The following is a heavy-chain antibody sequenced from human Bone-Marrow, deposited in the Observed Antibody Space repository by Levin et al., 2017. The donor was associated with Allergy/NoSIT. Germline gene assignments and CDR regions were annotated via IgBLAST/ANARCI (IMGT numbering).Heavy chain of an antibody. J-gene: IGHJ3*02. V-gene: IGHV3-13*01. CDR1: GFTFSSYD. D-gene: IGHD6-6*01. CDR2: IGTAGDA. CDR3: ARENSSSSAIAVAGADAFDI. Sequence: PGGSLRLSCAASGFTFSSYDMHWVRQATGKGLEWVSAIGTAGDAYYPGSVKGRFTISRENAKNSLYLQMNSLRAGDTAVYYCARENSSSSAIAVAGADAFDIWGQGTMVTVSS.